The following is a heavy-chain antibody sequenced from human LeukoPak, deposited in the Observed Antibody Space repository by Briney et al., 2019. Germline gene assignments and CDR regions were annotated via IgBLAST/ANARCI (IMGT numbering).Heavy chain of an antibody. CDR3: ARDDPPYYYGSGSYDWFDP. CDR2: INPNSGAT. J-gene: IGHJ5*02. V-gene: IGHV1-2*02. Sequence: ASVKVSCKASGYTFTGFYMHWVRQAPGQGLEWMGWINPNSGATNYAQKFQGRVTMTRDTSITTTYMELSTLRSDDTAVYYCARDDPPYYYGSGSYDWFDPWGQGTLVTVSS. D-gene: IGHD3-10*01. CDR1: GYTFTGFY.